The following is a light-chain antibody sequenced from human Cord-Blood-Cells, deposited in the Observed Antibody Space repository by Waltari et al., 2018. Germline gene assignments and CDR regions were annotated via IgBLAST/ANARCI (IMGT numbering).Light chain of an antibody. J-gene: IGLJ1*01. CDR1: SSDVGSYNP. Sequence: QSALTQPASVSGSPGQSITISCTGPSSDVGSYNPVSWYQQHPGKAPKLMIYEGSKRPSGVSNRFSGSKSGNTASLTISGLQAEDEADYYCCSYAGSSTYVFGTGTKVTVL. CDR3: CSYAGSSTYV. V-gene: IGLV2-23*01. CDR2: EGS.